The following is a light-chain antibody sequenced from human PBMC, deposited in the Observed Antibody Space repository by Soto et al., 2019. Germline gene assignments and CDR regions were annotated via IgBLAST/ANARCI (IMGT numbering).Light chain of an antibody. CDR1: QSVGTY. J-gene: IGKJ5*01. CDR3: QHRSEWPVS. Sequence: EIVLTQSPATLALSPGERATLSCRASQSVGTYLAWYQQKPGQAPRLLISDASNRATGVPARFSGSGSWTDFTLTISSLEPEDFGVYYCQHRSEWPVSFGQGTRLETK. V-gene: IGKV3-11*01. CDR2: DAS.